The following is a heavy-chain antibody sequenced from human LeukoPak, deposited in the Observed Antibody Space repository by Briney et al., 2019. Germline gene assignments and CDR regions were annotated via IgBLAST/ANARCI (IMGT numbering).Heavy chain of an antibody. CDR2: IYGAAEA. Sequence: GGSLRLSCAVSGLTVSSNYMAWVRQAPGKGLEWVTVIYGAAEAHYVDSVKGRFTISRDNSKNTVYLQMNSLRPEDTAVYYCARDGKSGGMATFDYWGQGTLVTVSS. J-gene: IGHJ4*02. CDR3: ARDGKSGGMATFDY. V-gene: IGHV3-66*02. D-gene: IGHD5-24*01. CDR1: GLTVSSNY.